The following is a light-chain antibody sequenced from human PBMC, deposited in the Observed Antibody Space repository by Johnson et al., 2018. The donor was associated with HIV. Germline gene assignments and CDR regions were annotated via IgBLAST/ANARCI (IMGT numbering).Light chain of an antibody. V-gene: IGLV1-51*01. J-gene: IGLJ1*01. CDR1: SSNIGNNY. CDR2: DNN. CDR3: GTWDSSLNAGGATYV. Sequence: QSVLTQPPSVSAAPGQKVTISCSGTSSNIGNNYVSWYQQVPGTAPKLVIYDNNNRPSGIPDRFSGSKSGTSATLGITGLQTGDEADYYCGTWDSSLNAGGATYVFGTGTKVTVL.